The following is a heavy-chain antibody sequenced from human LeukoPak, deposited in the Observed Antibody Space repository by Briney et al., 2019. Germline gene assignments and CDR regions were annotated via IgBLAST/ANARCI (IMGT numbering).Heavy chain of an antibody. J-gene: IGHJ6*02. CDR1: GFTFSSYA. V-gene: IGHV3-30*04. CDR2: ISYDGSNK. CDR3: GGDPFCTNGVCYFISSYYYYGMDV. Sequence: PGGSLRLSCAASGFTFSSYAMHWVRQTPGKGLEWVAVISYDGSNKYYADSVKGRFTISRDNSKNTLYLQMNSLRAEDTAVYYCGGDPFCTNGVCYFISSYYYYGMDVGGQGPTVTASS. D-gene: IGHD2-8*01.